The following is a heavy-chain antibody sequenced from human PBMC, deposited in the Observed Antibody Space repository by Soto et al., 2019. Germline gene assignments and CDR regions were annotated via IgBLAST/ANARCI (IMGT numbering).Heavy chain of an antibody. D-gene: IGHD1-26*01. V-gene: IGHV1-24*01. Sequence: GSVKVSCKVSGYTLTELSMHWVRQAPGKGLEWMGGFDPEDGETIYAQKFQGRVTMTEDTSTDTAYMELSSLRSEDTAVYYCATALATTSLYYYYHGMDVWGQGTTVTVYS. CDR2: FDPEDGET. CDR3: ATALATTSLYYYYHGMDV. CDR1: GYTLTELS. J-gene: IGHJ6*02.